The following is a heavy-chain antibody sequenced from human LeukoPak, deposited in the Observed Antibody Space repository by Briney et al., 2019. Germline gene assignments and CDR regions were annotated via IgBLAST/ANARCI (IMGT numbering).Heavy chain of an antibody. CDR1: EFPFSSFA. J-gene: IGHJ6*02. D-gene: IGHD6-25*01. CDR2: ISDTGGST. CDR3: AKNAAYYYYGMDV. Sequence: PGGSLRLSCAATEFPFSSFAMSWVRQAPGKGLEWVSSISDTGGSTYHADPVKGRFTIARDNSKNTLYLQMNSLRAEDTAVYYCAKNAAYYYYGMDVWGQGTTATVSS. V-gene: IGHV3-23*01.